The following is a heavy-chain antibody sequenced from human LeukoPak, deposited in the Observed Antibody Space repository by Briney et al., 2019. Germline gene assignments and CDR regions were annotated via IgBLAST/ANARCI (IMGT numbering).Heavy chain of an antibody. D-gene: IGHD2-15*01. CDR3: AKQLGYCSDGSCYFPY. CDR1: GFTFSSSA. CDR2: ISNNGGYT. Sequence: GGSQRLSCAASGFTFSSSAMSWVRQAPGKGLEWVSAISNNGGYTYYADSVQGRFTISRDNSKSTLCLQMNSLRAEDTAVYYCAKQLGYCSDGSCYFPYWGQGTLVTVSS. V-gene: IGHV3-23*01. J-gene: IGHJ4*02.